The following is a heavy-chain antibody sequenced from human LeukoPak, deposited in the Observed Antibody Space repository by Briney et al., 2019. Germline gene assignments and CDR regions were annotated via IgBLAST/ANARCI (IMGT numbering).Heavy chain of an antibody. J-gene: IGHJ4*02. D-gene: IGHD5-12*01. Sequence: SETLSLTCTVSGDSIITYYWSWIRQPPGKGLEWIGYMYYSGSTNYNPSLKSRVTISVDKSRNQFSLTLSSVTAADTAIYYCARHSRGYDSEFGYWGQGTLVTVSS. V-gene: IGHV4-59*08. CDR3: ARHSRGYDSEFGY. CDR2: MYYSGST. CDR1: GDSIITYY.